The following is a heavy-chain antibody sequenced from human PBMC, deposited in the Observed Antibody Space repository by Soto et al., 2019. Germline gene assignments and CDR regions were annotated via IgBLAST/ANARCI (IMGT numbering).Heavy chain of an antibody. CDR3: ARVSSPGCSSTSCYLDAFDI. Sequence: ASETLSLTCTVSGGSISSGGYYWSWIRQHPGKGLEWIGYIYYSGSTYYNPSLKSRVTISVDTSKNQFSLKLSSVTAADTAVYYCARVSSPGCSSTSCYLDAFDIWGQGTMVTVSS. J-gene: IGHJ3*02. V-gene: IGHV4-31*03. D-gene: IGHD2-2*01. CDR2: IYYSGST. CDR1: GGSISSGGYY.